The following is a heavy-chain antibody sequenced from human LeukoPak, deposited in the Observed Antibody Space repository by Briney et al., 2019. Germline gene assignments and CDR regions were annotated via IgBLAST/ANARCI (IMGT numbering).Heavy chain of an antibody. CDR3: AKDSTPLVEDFDY. Sequence: GGSLRLSCAASGFTFSSYAMNWVRPAPGKGLEWVSTISDSGGSKYYAGSVKGRFTNSRDNSKNTLFLQMNSLRAEDTAVYYCAKDSTPLVEDFDYWGQGTLVTVSS. D-gene: IGHD4-23*01. CDR2: ISDSGGSK. J-gene: IGHJ4*02. CDR1: GFTFSSYA. V-gene: IGHV3-23*01.